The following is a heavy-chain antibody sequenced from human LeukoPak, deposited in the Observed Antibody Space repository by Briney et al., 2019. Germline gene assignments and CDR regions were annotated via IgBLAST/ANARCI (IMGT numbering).Heavy chain of an antibody. J-gene: IGHJ5*02. V-gene: IGHV3-48*04. CDR2: INSVGGTT. D-gene: IGHD3-16*01. CDR3: AKTAVTGGGSNWFDP. Sequence: GGSLRLSCEASGFTFNSYSFNWVRQAPGKGLEWISYINSVGGTTFYADSVKGRFTISRDNAKNTLYLQMDSLRAEDAAIYYCAKTAVTGGGSNWFDPWGQGTLVTVSS. CDR1: GFTFNSYS.